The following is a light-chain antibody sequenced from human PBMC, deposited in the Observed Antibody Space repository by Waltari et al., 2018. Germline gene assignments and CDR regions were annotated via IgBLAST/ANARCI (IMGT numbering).Light chain of an antibody. J-gene: IGLJ2*01. CDR3: CSYAGSTTWL. CDR2: EVN. Sequence: QSVLTQPASVSGSPGQSIHISCPGSNSDVGHYNLVPWYQQHPGKAPKLLLYEVNQRPSGVSSRFSGSKSGITASLTISGLQAEDEADFYCCSYAGSTTWLFGGGTRLTVL. V-gene: IGLV2-23*02. CDR1: NSDVGHYNL.